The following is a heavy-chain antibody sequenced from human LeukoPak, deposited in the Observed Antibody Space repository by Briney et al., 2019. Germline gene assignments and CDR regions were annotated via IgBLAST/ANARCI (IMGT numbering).Heavy chain of an antibody. J-gene: IGHJ4*02. CDR3: AKDKSPEYGDYLFDY. CDR2: ISYDGSNK. D-gene: IGHD4-17*01. CDR1: GFTFSSYG. Sequence: GRSLRLSCAASGFTFSSYGMHWVRQAPGKGLEWVAVISYDGSNKYYADSVKGRFTISRDNSKNTLYLQMNSLRAEDTAVYYCAKDKSPEYGDYLFDYWGQGTLVTVSS. V-gene: IGHV3-30*18.